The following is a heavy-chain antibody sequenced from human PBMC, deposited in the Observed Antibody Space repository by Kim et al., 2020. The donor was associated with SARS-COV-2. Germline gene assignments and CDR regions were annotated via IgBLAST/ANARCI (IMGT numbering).Heavy chain of an antibody. CDR1: GYTFTSYG. V-gene: IGHV1-18*01. Sequence: ASVKVSCKASGYTFTSYGISWVRQAPGQGLEWMGWISAYNGNTNYAQKLQGRVTMTTDTSTSTAYMELRSLRSDDTAVYYCARGGLGYCSGGSCYFQIDYWGQGTLVTVSS. D-gene: IGHD2-15*01. CDR3: ARGGLGYCSGGSCYFQIDY. CDR2: ISAYNGNT. J-gene: IGHJ4*02.